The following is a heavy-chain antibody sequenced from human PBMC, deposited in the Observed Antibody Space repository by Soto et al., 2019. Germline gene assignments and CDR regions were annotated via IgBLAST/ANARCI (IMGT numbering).Heavy chain of an antibody. D-gene: IGHD6-13*01. CDR1: GFTVSSNY. J-gene: IGHJ4*02. Sequence: PGGSLRLSCAASGFTVSSNYMSWVRQAPGKGLEWVSVIYSGGSTYYADSVKGRFTISRDNSKNTLYLQMNSLRAEDTAVYYCARDRGIAAAGTGNDYWGQGTLVTVSS. CDR2: IYSGGST. CDR3: ARDRGIAAAGTGNDY. V-gene: IGHV3-66*01.